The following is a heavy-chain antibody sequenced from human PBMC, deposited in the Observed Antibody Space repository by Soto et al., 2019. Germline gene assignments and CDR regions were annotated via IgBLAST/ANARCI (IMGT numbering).Heavy chain of an antibody. CDR3: AKQNGYGGNSELEY. D-gene: IGHD2-21*02. V-gene: IGHV3-23*01. CDR2: ISGSGGST. J-gene: IGHJ4*02. CDR1: GFTFSSYA. Sequence: GGSPRLSCAASGFTFSSYAMSWVRQAPGKGLEWVSAISGSGGSTYYADSVKGRFTISRDNSKNTLYLQMNSLRAEDTAVYYCAKQNGYGGNSELEYWGQGTLVTVSS.